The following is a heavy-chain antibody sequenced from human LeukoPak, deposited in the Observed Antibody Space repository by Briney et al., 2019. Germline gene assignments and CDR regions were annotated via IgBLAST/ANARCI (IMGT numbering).Heavy chain of an antibody. CDR3: ARDPFGGQQLVRFYYYYGMDV. Sequence: GGSLRLSCAASGFTFSSYAMHWVRQAPGKGLEWVAVISYDGSNKYYADSVKGRFTISRDNSKNTLYLQMNSLRAEDTAVYYCARDPFGGQQLVRFYYYYGMDVWGQGTTVTVSS. J-gene: IGHJ6*02. D-gene: IGHD6-13*01. CDR1: GFTFSSYA. V-gene: IGHV3-30-3*01. CDR2: ISYDGSNK.